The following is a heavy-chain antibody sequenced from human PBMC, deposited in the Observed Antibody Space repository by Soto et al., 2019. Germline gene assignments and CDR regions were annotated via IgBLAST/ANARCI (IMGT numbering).Heavy chain of an antibody. CDR2: ISWNSGSI. V-gene: IGHV3-9*01. D-gene: IGHD3-9*01. J-gene: IGHJ1*01. Sequence: EVQLVESGGGLVQPGRSLRLSCAASGFTFDDYAMHWVRQAPGKGLEWVSGISWNSGSIGYADSVKGRFTISRDNAKNSLYLQMNSLRAEDTALYYCAKGVSYYDILTRYFQHWGQGTLVNVSS. CDR1: GFTFDDYA. CDR3: AKGVSYYDILTRYFQH.